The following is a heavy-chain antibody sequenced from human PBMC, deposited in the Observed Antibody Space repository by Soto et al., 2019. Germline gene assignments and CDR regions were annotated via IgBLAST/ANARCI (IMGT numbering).Heavy chain of an antibody. V-gene: IGHV3-23*01. D-gene: IGHD3-22*01. CDR2: ISGSGGST. J-gene: IGHJ4*02. Sequence: EVQLLESGGGLVQPGGSLRLSCAASGFTFSSYGLSWVRQAPGKGLEWVSGISGSGGSTYYADSVKGRFTISRDNSKNTLYLQMNSLRTEDTAVYYCTTTAGINMIVVEDTIDYWGQGTLVTVSS. CDR3: TTTAGINMIVVEDTIDY. CDR1: GFTFSSYG.